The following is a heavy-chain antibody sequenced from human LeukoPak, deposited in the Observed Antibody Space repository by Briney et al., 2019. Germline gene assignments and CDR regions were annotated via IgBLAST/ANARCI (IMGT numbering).Heavy chain of an antibody. CDR1: GYTFTCYY. J-gene: IGHJ5*02. D-gene: IGHD3-22*01. CDR2: INPNSGGT. V-gene: IGHV1-2*02. Sequence: ASVKVSCKASGYTFTCYYMHWVRQAPGQGLEWMGWINPNSGGTNYAQKFQGRVTMTRYTSISTAYMELSRLRSDDTAVYYCARGGPGIVLVKPFDPWGQGTLVTVSS. CDR3: ARGGPGIVLVKPFDP.